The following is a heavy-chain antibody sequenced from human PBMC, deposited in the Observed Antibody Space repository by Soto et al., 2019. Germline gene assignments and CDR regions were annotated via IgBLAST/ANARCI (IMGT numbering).Heavy chain of an antibody. Sequence: GGSLRLSCAASGFTFSSYGMHWVRQAPGKGLEWVAVISYDGSNKYYADSVKGRFTISRDNSKNTLYLQMNSLRAEDTAVYYCAKGYYYDSSGRTFGYWGQGTLVTVSS. CDR2: ISYDGSNK. D-gene: IGHD3-22*01. CDR1: GFTFSSYG. J-gene: IGHJ4*02. CDR3: AKGYYYDSSGRTFGY. V-gene: IGHV3-30*18.